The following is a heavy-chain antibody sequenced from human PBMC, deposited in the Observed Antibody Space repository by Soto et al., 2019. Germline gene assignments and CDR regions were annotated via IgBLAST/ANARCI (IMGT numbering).Heavy chain of an antibody. CDR2: IYYSGST. V-gene: IGHV4-39*01. CDR3: ASLQYRSGYCSGGSCYGY. Sequence: SETLSLTCTVSGGSISSSIYYWGWIRQPPGKGLEWIGSIYYSGSTYYNPSLKSRVTISVDTSKNQFSLKLSSATAADTAVYYCASLQYRSGYCSGGSCYGYWGQGTLVTVS. CDR1: GGSISSSIYY. J-gene: IGHJ4*02. D-gene: IGHD2-15*01.